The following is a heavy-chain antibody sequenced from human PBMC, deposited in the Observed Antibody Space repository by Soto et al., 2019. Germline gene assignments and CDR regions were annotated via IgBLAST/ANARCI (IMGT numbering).Heavy chain of an antibody. D-gene: IGHD6-13*01. CDR2: IIPIFGTA. Sequence: QVQLVQSGAEVKKPGSSVEVSCKASGGTFSSYAISWVRQAPGQGLEWMGGIIPIFGTANYAQKFQGRVTITADESTSTAYMELSSLRSEDTAVYYCARKYSSSWYFYYYGMDVWGQGTTVTVSS. V-gene: IGHV1-69*01. CDR3: ARKYSSSWYFYYYGMDV. CDR1: GGTFSSYA. J-gene: IGHJ6*02.